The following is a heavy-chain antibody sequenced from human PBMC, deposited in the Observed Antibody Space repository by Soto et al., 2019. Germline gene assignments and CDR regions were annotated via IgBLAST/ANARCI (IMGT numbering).Heavy chain of an antibody. CDR1: GYTFTSYD. J-gene: IGHJ4*02. V-gene: IGHV1-8*01. CDR2: MNPNSGNT. D-gene: IGHD3-3*01. CDR3: AREKSGYYDY. Sequence: QVQLVQSGAEVKKPGASVKVSCKASGYTFTSYDINWVRQATGQGLEWMGWMNPNSGNTGYAQKFQGKVIMTRSTFISTAYMELGSLSSEDTAVYYCAREKSGYYDYGGKGTLVTVSS.